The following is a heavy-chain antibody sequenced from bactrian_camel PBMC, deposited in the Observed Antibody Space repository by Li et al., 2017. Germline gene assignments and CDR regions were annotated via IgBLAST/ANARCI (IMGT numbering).Heavy chain of an antibody. CDR2: LDSDGGS. J-gene: IGHJ4*01. CDR1: GRMDSDYC. D-gene: IGHD4*01. V-gene: IGHV3S53*01. Sequence: VQLVESGGGSVQVGGSVRLSCAASGRMDSDYCMPWFRQRPGKEPEAVATLDSDGGSRSADSVKGRVTISFDTAWNALNLQMSSLKPEDTGRYYCAAGCRTALKADYEDDYQYFGQGTQVTVS.